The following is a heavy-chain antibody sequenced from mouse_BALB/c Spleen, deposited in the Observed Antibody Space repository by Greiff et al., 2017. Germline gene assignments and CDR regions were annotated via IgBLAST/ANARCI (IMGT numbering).Heavy chain of an antibody. J-gene: IGHJ4*01. V-gene: IGHV2-2*02. CDR1: GFSLTSYG. CDR3: ARKELATVVATDAMDY. Sequence: QVQLKESGPGLVQPSQSLSITCTVSGFSLTSYGVHWVRQSPGKGLEWLGVIWSGGSTDYNAAFISRLSISKDNSKSQVFFKMNSLQANDTAIYYCARKELATVVATDAMDYWGQGTSVTVSS. D-gene: IGHD1-1*01. CDR2: IWSGGST.